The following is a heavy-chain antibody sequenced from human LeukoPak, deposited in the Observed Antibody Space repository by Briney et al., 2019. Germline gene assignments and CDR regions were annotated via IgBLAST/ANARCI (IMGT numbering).Heavy chain of an antibody. Sequence: SETLSLTCTVSGGSISSYYWSWIRQPPGKGLEWIGYIYYSGSTNYNPSLKSRVTISVDTSKNQFSLKLSSVTAADTAVYYCARGNSSFNYYYYGMDVWGQGTTVTVSS. CDR1: GGSISSYY. CDR2: IYYSGST. V-gene: IGHV4-59*01. J-gene: IGHJ6*02. CDR3: ARGNSSFNYYYYGMDV. D-gene: IGHD6-6*01.